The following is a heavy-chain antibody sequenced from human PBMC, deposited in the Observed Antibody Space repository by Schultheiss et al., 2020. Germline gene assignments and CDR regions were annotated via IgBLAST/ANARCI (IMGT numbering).Heavy chain of an antibody. CDR3: ASGCSGGSCYSSKWYFDL. CDR1: GFTVSSNY. Sequence: GGSLRLSCAASGFTVSSNYMSWVRQAPGKGLEWVSVIYSGGSTYYADSVKGRFTISRDNSKNTLYLQMNSLRAEDTAVYYCASGCSGGSCYSSKWYFDLWGRGTLVTVSS. J-gene: IGHJ2*01. V-gene: IGHV3-66*01. D-gene: IGHD2-15*01. CDR2: IYSGGST.